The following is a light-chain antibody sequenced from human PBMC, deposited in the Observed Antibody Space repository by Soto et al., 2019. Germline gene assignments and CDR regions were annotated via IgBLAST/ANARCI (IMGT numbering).Light chain of an antibody. V-gene: IGLV2-14*03. Sequence: QSALTQPASVSGSPGQLITISCTGTSSDIGTYHYVSWYQQYPGKAPKLIMFDVNSRPSGVSERFLGSKSGNTASLAVSGLQAEDEADYYCSSYTDSSTVIFGGGTKLTV. CDR3: SSYTDSSTVI. CDR2: DVN. J-gene: IGLJ2*01. CDR1: SSDIGTYHY.